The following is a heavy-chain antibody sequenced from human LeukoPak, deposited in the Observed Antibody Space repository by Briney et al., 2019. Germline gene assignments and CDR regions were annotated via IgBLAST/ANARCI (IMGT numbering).Heavy chain of an antibody. J-gene: IGHJ6*02. CDR3: AKDYGSDYYGMDV. CDR1: GFTFSSYG. V-gene: IGHV3-30*18. CDR2: ISYDGSNK. Sequence: QPGRSLRLSCAASGFTFSSYGMHWVRQAPGKGLEWVAVISYDGSNKYYADSVKGRFTISRDNSKNTLYLQMNSLRAEDTAVYYCAKDYGSDYYGMDVWGQGTTVTVSS. D-gene: IGHD6-25*01.